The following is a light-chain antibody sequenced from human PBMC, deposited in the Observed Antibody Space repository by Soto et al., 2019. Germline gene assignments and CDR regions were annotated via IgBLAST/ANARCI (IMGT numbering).Light chain of an antibody. J-gene: IGKJ1*01. V-gene: IGKV3-20*01. CDR2: GSS. Sequence: EIVVTASPGTLSLSPGERATLSCRASQSVSSTYLAWYQHIPGQAPRLLIYGSSTRATGVPDRFSGSGCGTDFALTITRLEPEDFSVYFCQQYGDSPPTFGQGTQVEIK. CDR3: QQYGDSPPT. CDR1: QSVSSTY.